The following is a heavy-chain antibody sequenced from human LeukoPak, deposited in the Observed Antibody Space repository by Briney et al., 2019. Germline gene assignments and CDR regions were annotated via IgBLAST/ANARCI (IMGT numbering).Heavy chain of an antibody. CDR1: GSINNYY. Sequence: PSETLSLTCIVSGSINNYYWSWIRQPPGKGLEWIGYIYYSGSTNYNPSLKSRVTISVDTSKNQFSLNLSSVTAADTAVYYCARVVCSSTSCPRGNAFDIWGQGTMVTVSS. V-gene: IGHV4-59*01. CDR3: ARVVCSSTSCPRGNAFDI. D-gene: IGHD2-2*01. CDR2: IYYSGST. J-gene: IGHJ3*02.